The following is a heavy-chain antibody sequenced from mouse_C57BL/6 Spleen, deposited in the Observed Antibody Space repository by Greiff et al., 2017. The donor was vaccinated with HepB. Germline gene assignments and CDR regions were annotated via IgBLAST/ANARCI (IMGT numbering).Heavy chain of an antibody. CDR2: INPNNGGT. CDR3: ARGVHGSSVYFDY. D-gene: IGHD1-1*01. J-gene: IGHJ2*01. Sequence: EVQLQQSGPELVKPGASVKMSCKASGYTFTDYNMHWVKQSHGKSLEWIGYINPNNGGTSYNQKFKGKGTLTVNKSSSTAYMELRSLTSEDSAVYYCARGVHGSSVYFDYWGQGTTLTVSS. CDR1: GYTFTDYN. V-gene: IGHV1-22*01.